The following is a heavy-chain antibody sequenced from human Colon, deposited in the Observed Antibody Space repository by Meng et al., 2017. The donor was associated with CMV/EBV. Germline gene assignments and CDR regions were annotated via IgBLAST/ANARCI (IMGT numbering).Heavy chain of an antibody. V-gene: IGHV3-7*01. J-gene: IGHJ6*02. CDR2: INQHGTEK. D-gene: IGHD4-17*01. Sequence: GESLKISCAAFGFSFTNYWMTWVRQAPGKGLEWVANINQHGTEKYYVDAVKGRFTISRDNAKNSLSLQINSLRVEDTAVYYCIRYSDVDNYFFVLDVWGQGTTVTVSS. CDR1: GFSFTNYW. CDR3: IRYSDVDNYFFVLDV.